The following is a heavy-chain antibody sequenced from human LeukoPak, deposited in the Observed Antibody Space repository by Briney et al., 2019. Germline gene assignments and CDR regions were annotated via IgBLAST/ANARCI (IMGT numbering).Heavy chain of an antibody. CDR1: GVSISSYY. V-gene: IGHV4-59*01. D-gene: IGHD6-13*01. CDR2: IYYSGTT. CDR3: ARGVYIAAAQYAY. Sequence: PSETLSLTCTVSGVSISSYYRSWLRQPPGKGLEWVGYIYYSGTTNYNPSLKSRLTISVDTYNHQFSLTLSSLTAADPPVYYFARGVYIAAAQYAYWGQETLVTVSS. J-gene: IGHJ4*02.